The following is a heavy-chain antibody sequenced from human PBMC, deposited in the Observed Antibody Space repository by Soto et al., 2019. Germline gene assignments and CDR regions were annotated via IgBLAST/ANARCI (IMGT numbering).Heavy chain of an antibody. J-gene: IGHJ6*02. D-gene: IGHD6-19*01. Sequence: GGSLRLSCTASGFTFGDYAMSWVRQAPGKGLEWVGFIRSKAYDGTTEYAASVKGRFTISRDDSKSIAYLQMNSLKTEDTAVYYCTRCMWLVGYYHYGMDVWGQGTTVTVSS. CDR3: TRCMWLVGYYHYGMDV. V-gene: IGHV3-49*04. CDR1: GFTFGDYA. CDR2: IRSKAYDGTT.